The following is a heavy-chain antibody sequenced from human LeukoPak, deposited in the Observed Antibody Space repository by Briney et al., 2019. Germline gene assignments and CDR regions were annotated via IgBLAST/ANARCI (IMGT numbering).Heavy chain of an antibody. V-gene: IGHV4-4*07. CDR2: IYTSGST. CDR3: ARLNLGFPLDY. Sequence: EWIGRIYTSGSTNYNPSLKSRVTMSVDTSKHQFSLKLSSVTAADTAVYYCARLNLGFPLDYWGQGTLVTVSS. J-gene: IGHJ4*02. D-gene: IGHD3-10*01.